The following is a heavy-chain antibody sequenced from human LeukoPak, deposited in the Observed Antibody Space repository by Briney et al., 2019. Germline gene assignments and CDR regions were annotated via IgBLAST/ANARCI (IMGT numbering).Heavy chain of an antibody. CDR3: ARDSSVPYGITD. D-gene: IGHD4-17*01. V-gene: IGHV3-23*01. Sequence: GGSLRLSCAASGFTFSRYAMSWVRQAPGKGLEWVSAISGSDGNTFYADSVKGRFTTSRGNSKNTLSLQMNNLRAEDTALYYCARDSSVPYGITDWGQGTLVTVSS. J-gene: IGHJ4*02. CDR2: ISGSDGNT. CDR1: GFTFSRYA.